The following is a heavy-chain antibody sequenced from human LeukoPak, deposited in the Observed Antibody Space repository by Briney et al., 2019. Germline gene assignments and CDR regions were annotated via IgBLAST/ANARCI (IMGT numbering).Heavy chain of an antibody. CDR2: TNSGGTTT. V-gene: IGHV3-23*01. CDR3: AKQSYARSLGE. CDR1: GFPFSDFS. D-gene: IGHD3-10*02. J-gene: IGHJ4*02. Sequence: PGGSLRLSCATSGFPFSDFSMTWVRQAPGKGLKWISTTNSGGTTTYYAESVKGRFTISRDNFKNALYLQMSSLRVEDTAIYYCAKQSYARSLGEGGPGTLVTVSS.